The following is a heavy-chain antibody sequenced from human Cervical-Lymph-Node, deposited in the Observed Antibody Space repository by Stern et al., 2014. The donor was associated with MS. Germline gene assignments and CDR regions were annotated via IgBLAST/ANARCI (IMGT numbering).Heavy chain of an antibody. Sequence: QVQLQESAPGLVKPSETLSLTCLVSGDSISINSYRWGWIRQPPGKGLTWIGSIYYTGTAYYNPSLESRVTISIDTSKNQFSLKLTSVTAADTATYYCARSYGASFDYWGQGALVTVSS. V-gene: IGHV4-39*01. J-gene: IGHJ4*02. CDR3: ARSYGASFDY. CDR2: IYYTGTA. CDR1: GDSISINSYR. D-gene: IGHD4-17*01.